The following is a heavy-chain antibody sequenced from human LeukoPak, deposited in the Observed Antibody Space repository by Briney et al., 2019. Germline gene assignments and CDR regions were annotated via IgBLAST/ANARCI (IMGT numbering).Heavy chain of an antibody. CDR2: IRYDGSNK. V-gene: IGHV3-30*02. J-gene: IGHJ5*02. CDR3: AKDFFVVVPAANWFDP. CDR1: GFTFSSYG. D-gene: IGHD2-2*01. Sequence: GGSLRLSCAASGFTFSSYGMHWVRQAPGKGLEWVAFIRYDGSNKYYADSVKGRFTIFRDNSKNTLYLQMNSLRAEDTAVYYCAKDFFVVVPAANWFDPWGQGTLVTVSS.